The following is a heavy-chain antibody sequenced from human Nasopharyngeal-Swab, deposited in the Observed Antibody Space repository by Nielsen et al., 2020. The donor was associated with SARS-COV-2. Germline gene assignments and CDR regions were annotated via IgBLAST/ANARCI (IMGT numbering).Heavy chain of an antibody. CDR3: TRLTYYYDSPSGG. V-gene: IGHV3-74*01. CDR2: VNADGSTT. J-gene: IGHJ4*02. D-gene: IGHD3-9*01. Sequence: WIRQPPGKGLVWVSHVNADGSTTTYANSVKGRFTISRVNAKNTLYIQIDDLRAEDTAVYYCTRLTYYYDSPSGGWGQGTLVTVSS.